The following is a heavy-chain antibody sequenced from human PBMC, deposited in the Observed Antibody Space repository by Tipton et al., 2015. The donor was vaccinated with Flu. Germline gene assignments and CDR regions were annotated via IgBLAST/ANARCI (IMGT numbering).Heavy chain of an antibody. CDR3: ARDPSLGMPDYFDS. V-gene: IGHV4-59*02. CDR2: IYNNQHT. Sequence: LRLSCTVSGGFVSSYYWNWIRQPPGRGLEWIGYIYNNQHTKYNPSLKSRVTISVDTSKKQFSLQLRSVTAADTAVYYCARDPSLGMPDYFDSWGQGTLVTASS. J-gene: IGHJ4*02. CDR1: GGFVSSYY. D-gene: IGHD2-2*01.